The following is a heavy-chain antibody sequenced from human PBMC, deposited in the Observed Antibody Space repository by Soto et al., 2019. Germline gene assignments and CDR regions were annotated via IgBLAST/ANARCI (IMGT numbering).Heavy chain of an antibody. J-gene: IGHJ6*02. V-gene: IGHV3-43*01. CDR3: AKDIEGEYSYGKYYYYYYGMDV. Sequence: GGSLRLSCAASGFTFDDYTMHWVRQAPGKGLEWVSLISWDGGSTYYADSVKGRFTISRDNSKNSLYLQMNSLRTEDTALYYCAKDIEGEYSYGKYYYYYYGMDVWGQGTTVTVSS. CDR2: ISWDGGST. D-gene: IGHD5-18*01. CDR1: GFTFDDYT.